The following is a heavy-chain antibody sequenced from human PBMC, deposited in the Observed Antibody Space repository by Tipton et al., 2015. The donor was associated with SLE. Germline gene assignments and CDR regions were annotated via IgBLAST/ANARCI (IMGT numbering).Heavy chain of an antibody. J-gene: IGHJ4*02. CDR1: GGSISSFY. CDR3: AGSGSYSDFDY. Sequence: TLSLTCTVSGGSISSFYWSWIRQSAERGLEWLGRAYTSESTNYNPSLRSRVTISVDRSKNHFSLKLSSVTAADTAVYYCAGSGSYSDFDYWGQGTLVTVSS. D-gene: IGHD1-26*01. V-gene: IGHV4-4*07. CDR2: AYTSEST.